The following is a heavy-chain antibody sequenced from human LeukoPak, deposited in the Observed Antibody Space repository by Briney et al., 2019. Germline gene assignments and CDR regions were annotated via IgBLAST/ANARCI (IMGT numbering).Heavy chain of an antibody. D-gene: IGHD3-3*01. CDR2: ISYDGSNK. V-gene: IGHV3-30*04. Sequence: GGSLRLSCAASGFTFSSYAMHWVRQAPGKGLEWVGVISYDGSNKYYADSVKGRFTISRDNSKTTLYLQMNSLRAEDTAVYYCASANYDFWSGPLDYWGQGTLVTVSS. CDR1: GFTFSSYA. CDR3: ASANYDFWSGPLDY. J-gene: IGHJ4*02.